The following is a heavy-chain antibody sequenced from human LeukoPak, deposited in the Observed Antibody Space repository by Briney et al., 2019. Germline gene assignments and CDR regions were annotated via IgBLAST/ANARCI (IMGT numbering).Heavy chain of an antibody. CDR2: INGHGSEI. D-gene: IGHD2-21*01. CDR3: LRAYHPGGWFDP. Sequence: SGGSLRLSCAASGFTFSMSWMTWVRQAPGKGLEWVASINGHGSEIHYVDSVKGRFTISRDNTNDSLYLQMNSLTAEDTAMYYRLRAYHPGGWFDPWGQGTLVTVSS. V-gene: IGHV3-7*04. CDR1: GFTFSMSW. J-gene: IGHJ5*02.